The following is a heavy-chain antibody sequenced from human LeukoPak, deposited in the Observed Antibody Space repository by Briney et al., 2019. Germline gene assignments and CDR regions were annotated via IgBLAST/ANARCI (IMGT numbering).Heavy chain of an antibody. CDR3: ARDVHGDYGSGWFDP. CDR2: IMPLFGTA. CDR1: GGTFNNSA. V-gene: IGHV1-69*05. D-gene: IGHD4-17*01. J-gene: IGHJ5*02. Sequence: SVKVSCKTSGGTFNNSAIIWVRQAPGQGLEWLGGIMPLFGTAGYAQKFQGRVTITKDESTRTVYLELTSLTSDDTAVYYCARDVHGDYGSGWFDPWGQGTLVSVSS.